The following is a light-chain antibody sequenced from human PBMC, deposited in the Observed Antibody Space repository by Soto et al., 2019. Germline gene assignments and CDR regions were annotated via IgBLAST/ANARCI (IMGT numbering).Light chain of an antibody. CDR3: NSYTSSSTWV. J-gene: IGLJ3*02. CDR1: SSDVGGFNH. CDR2: EVS. V-gene: IGLV2-14*01. Sequence: QSVLTQPASVSGSPGQSITISCTGTSSDVGGFNHVSWYQQHAGKAPKLMIYEVSNRPSGVSDRFSGSKSGNTASLTISGLQAEDEADYYCNSYTSSSTWVFGGGTKLTVL.